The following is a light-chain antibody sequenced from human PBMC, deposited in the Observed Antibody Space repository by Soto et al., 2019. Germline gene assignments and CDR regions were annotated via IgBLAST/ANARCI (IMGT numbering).Light chain of an antibody. CDR1: ISDVGSYNL. V-gene: IGLV2-23*01. J-gene: IGLJ1*01. CDR2: EGS. CDR3: CSYAGSSTYV. Sequence: QSVLTQPASVSVSPGQSITMSCTLTISDVGSYNLVSWYQQHPGKAPKLMIYEGSKRPSGVSNRFSGSKSGNTASLTISGLQAEDEADYYCCSYAGSSTYVFGTGTKVTVL.